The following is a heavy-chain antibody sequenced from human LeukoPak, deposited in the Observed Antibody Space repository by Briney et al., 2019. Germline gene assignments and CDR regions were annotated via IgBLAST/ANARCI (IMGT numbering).Heavy chain of an antibody. Sequence: SETLSLTCAVYGGSFSGYYWSWIRQPPGKGLEWIGEINHSGSTNYNPSLRSRVTISVDTSKNQFSLKLSSVTAADTAVYYCARRGPVAPVGATTVIYFDYWGQGTLVTVSS. CDR3: ARRGPVAPVGATTVIYFDY. D-gene: IGHD1-26*01. J-gene: IGHJ4*02. CDR1: GGSFSGYY. CDR2: INHSGST. V-gene: IGHV4-34*01.